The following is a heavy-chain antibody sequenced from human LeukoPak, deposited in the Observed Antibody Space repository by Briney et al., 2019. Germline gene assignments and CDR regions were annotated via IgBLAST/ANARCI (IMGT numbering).Heavy chain of an antibody. CDR1: GGSFRGYY. Sequence: SETLSLTCAVYGGSFRGYYWSWIPQPPGKGLEWIREINHSESTNYNPSLKSRVTISVDTSKNQFSLRLSSVTAADTAVYYCASEDSGYYYAFDIWGQGTMVTVSS. J-gene: IGHJ3*02. CDR2: INHSEST. CDR3: ASEDSGYYYAFDI. V-gene: IGHV4-34*01. D-gene: IGHD3-22*01.